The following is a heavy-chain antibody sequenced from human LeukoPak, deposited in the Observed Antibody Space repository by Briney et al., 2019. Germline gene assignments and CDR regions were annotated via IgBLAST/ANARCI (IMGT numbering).Heavy chain of an antibody. CDR1: GYTFTGYY. CDR3: ARDRGFPGGDYLRKKSYYFDY. J-gene: IGHJ4*02. Sequence: ASVKVSCKASGYTFTGYYMHWVRQAPGQGLEWMGWINPNSGGTNYAQKFQGRVTMTRDTSISTAYMELSRLRSDDTAVYYCARDRGFPGGDYLRKKSYYFDYWGQGTLVTVSS. V-gene: IGHV1-2*02. CDR2: INPNSGGT. D-gene: IGHD4-17*01.